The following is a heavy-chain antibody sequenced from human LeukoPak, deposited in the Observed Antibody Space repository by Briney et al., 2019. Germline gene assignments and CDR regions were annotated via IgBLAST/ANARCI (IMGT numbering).Heavy chain of an antibody. V-gene: IGHV4-39*07. CDR1: GGSISTSSYY. D-gene: IGHD4-17*01. Sequence: SETLSLTCTVSGGSISTSSYYWGWIRQPPGKGLEWIGSIYYSGNTYYNPSLKSRVTISVDIFKNQFSLKLSSVTAADTAVYYCARNHYGHPLDYWGQGTLVTVSS. CDR2: IYYSGNT. CDR3: ARNHYGHPLDY. J-gene: IGHJ4*02.